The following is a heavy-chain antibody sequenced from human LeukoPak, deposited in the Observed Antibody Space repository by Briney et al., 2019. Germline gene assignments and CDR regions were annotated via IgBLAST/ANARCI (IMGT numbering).Heavy chain of an antibody. Sequence: GGSLRLSCAASGFTFDDYAMHWVRQAPGKGLEWVSGISWNSGSIGYADSVKGRFTISRDNAKNSLYLQMNSLRAEDTALYCCASSATGGAGNYYYYYGMDVWGQGTTVTVSS. J-gene: IGHJ6*02. CDR2: ISWNSGSI. CDR1: GFTFDDYA. CDR3: ASSATGGAGNYYYYYGMDV. V-gene: IGHV3-9*01. D-gene: IGHD3-10*01.